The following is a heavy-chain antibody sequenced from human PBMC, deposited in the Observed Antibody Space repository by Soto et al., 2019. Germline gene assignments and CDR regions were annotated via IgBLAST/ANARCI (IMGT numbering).Heavy chain of an antibody. CDR1: GYNFTTYW. V-gene: IGHV5-51*01. CDR2: IYPGDSDT. Sequence: PGESLKISCQGSGYNFTTYWIAWVRQMPGKGLEWVGIIYPGDSDTRYSPSFQGQVTISADKSISTAYLQWSSLKASDTAMYYCARHAKVDYYDVLTGYYRETYHGMAVWGQGTRVTVSS. CDR3: ARHAKVDYYDVLTGYYRETYHGMAV. J-gene: IGHJ6*02. D-gene: IGHD3-9*01.